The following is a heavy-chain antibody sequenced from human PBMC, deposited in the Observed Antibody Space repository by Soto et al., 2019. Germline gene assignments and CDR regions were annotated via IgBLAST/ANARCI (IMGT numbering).Heavy chain of an antibody. J-gene: IGHJ4*02. CDR1: GFIFGDYW. V-gene: IGHV3-7*04. D-gene: IGHD1-20*01. CDR3: PRGYPDYFDH. Sequence: GGSLRLSCAASGFIFGDYWMSWIRQAPGKGLEWVANTRQDGGEKNFVDSVKGRFIISRDNAKNSLYLQMNSMRAEDTAAYHCPRGYPDYFDHWRQENLVTASS. CDR2: TRQDGGEK.